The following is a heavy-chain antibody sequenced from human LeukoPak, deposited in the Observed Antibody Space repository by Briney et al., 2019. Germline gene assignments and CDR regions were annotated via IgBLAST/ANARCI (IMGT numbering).Heavy chain of an antibody. J-gene: IGHJ4*02. D-gene: IGHD2-2*01. Sequence: PGGSLRLSCAASGFTVSSNYMSWVRQAPGKGLEWVSVIYSGGSTYYADSVKGLFTISRDNSKNTLYLQMNSLRAEDTAVYYCARDSCSSTSCQGNFDYWGQGTLVTVSS. CDR2: IYSGGST. V-gene: IGHV3-53*01. CDR3: ARDSCSSTSCQGNFDY. CDR1: GFTVSSNY.